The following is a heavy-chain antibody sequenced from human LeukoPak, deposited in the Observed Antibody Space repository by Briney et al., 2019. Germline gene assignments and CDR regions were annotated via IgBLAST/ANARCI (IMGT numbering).Heavy chain of an antibody. CDR1: GYSISSGYY. CDR2: IYHSGST. Sequence: KPSETLSLTCTVSGYSISSGYYWGWIRQPPGKALELIGSIYHSGSTYYNPSLKSRVTISVDTSKNQFFLRLSSVTAADTAVYYCSRSSGGDTTFDYWGQGTLVTVSS. V-gene: IGHV4-38-2*02. CDR3: SRSSGGDTTFDY. D-gene: IGHD4-17*01. J-gene: IGHJ4*02.